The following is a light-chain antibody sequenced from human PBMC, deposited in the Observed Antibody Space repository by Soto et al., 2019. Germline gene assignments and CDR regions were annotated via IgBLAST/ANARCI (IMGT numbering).Light chain of an antibody. CDR3: QQRSNFT. CDR2: DAS. J-gene: IGKJ5*01. V-gene: IGKV3-11*01. CDR1: QSVSSY. Sequence: EIVLTQSPAPLSLSPGERATISCRASQSVSSYLAWYQQKPGQAPRLLIYDASNRATGIPARFSGSGSGTDFTLTISSLEPEDFAVYYCQQRSNFTFGQGTRLEIK.